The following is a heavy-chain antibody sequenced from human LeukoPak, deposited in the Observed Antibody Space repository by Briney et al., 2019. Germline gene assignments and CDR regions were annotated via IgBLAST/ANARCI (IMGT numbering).Heavy chain of an antibody. CDR2: INHSGST. V-gene: IGHV4-34*01. Sequence: SETLSLTCAVYGGSFSGYYWSWIRQPPGKGLEWIGEINHSGSTNYNPSLKSRVTISVDTSKNQFSLKPSSVTAADTAVYYCARQGYCSSTSCYSLSYNWFDPWGQGTLVTVSS. CDR1: GGSFSGYY. D-gene: IGHD2-2*02. CDR3: ARQGYCSSTSCYSLSYNWFDP. J-gene: IGHJ5*02.